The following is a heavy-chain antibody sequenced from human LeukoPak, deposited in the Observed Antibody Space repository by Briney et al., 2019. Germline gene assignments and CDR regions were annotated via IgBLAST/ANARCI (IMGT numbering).Heavy chain of an antibody. Sequence: GGSLRLSCAASGFTFSSYAMSWVRQAPGKGLEWVSAISGSGGSTYYADSVKGRFTISRDNAKNSLYLQMNSLRAEDTALYYCAARPAYSSSSDVPLDYWGQGTLVTVSS. CDR2: ISGSGGST. J-gene: IGHJ4*02. D-gene: IGHD6-6*01. CDR1: GFTFSSYA. V-gene: IGHV3-23*01. CDR3: AARPAYSSSSDVPLDY.